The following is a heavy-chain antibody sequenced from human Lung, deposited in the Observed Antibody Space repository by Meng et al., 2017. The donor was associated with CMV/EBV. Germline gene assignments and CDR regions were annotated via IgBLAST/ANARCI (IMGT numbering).Heavy chain of an antibody. Sequence: SXXVSXKPSGGTFSNYAITWVRQAPGQGLEWMGGIIPVVGTVNYPQKFQGRVTITADKSTSTVYMELSSLRSEDTAVYYCARDSRGSTWYLLAGYYYGSGVXGQGXTVTVSS. CDR2: IIPVVGTV. J-gene: IGHJ6*02. D-gene: IGHD6-13*01. CDR1: GGTFSNYA. V-gene: IGHV1-69*06. CDR3: ARDSRGSTWYLLAGYYYGSGV.